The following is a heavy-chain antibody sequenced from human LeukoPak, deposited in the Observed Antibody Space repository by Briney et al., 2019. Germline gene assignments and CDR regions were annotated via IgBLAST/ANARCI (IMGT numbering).Heavy chain of an antibody. CDR2: IYYSGST. Sequence: SETLSLTCTVSGGSISSGGYYWSWIRQHPGKGLEWIGYIYYSGSTYYNPSLKSRVTISVDTSKNQFSLKLSPVTAADTAVYYCARVGGDGSFKYWGQGTLVTVSS. V-gene: IGHV4-31*03. J-gene: IGHJ4*02. CDR3: ARVGGDGSFKY. D-gene: IGHD5-24*01. CDR1: GGSISSGGYY.